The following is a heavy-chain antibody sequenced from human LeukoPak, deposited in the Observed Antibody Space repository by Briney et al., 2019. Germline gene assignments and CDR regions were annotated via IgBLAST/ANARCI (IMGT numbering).Heavy chain of an antibody. J-gene: IGHJ4*02. V-gene: IGHV1-2*02. Sequence: GASVEVSFKAFGYPFTCYYMHWGRPAPGEGVGWMGWINPNSGGTNYAQKFQGRVTMTRDTSISTAYMELSRLRSDDTAVYYCARGLRYCSGGSCDWGQGTLVTVSS. D-gene: IGHD2-15*01. CDR1: GYPFTCYY. CDR3: ARGLRYCSGGSCD. CDR2: INPNSGGT.